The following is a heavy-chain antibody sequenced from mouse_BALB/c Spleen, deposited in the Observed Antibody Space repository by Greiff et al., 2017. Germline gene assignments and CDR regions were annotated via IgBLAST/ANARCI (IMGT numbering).Heavy chain of an antibody. J-gene: IGHJ3*01. D-gene: IGHD2-4*01. CDR1: GFNIKDTY. CDR2: IDPANGNT. CDR3: AGVISSPFAY. Sequence: VQLQQSGAELVKPGASVKLSCTASGFNIKDTYMHWVKQRPEQGLEWIGRIDPANGNTKYDPKFQGKATITADTSSNTAYLQLSSLTSEDAAVCYCAGVISSPFAYWGQGTLVTVSA. V-gene: IGHV14-3*02.